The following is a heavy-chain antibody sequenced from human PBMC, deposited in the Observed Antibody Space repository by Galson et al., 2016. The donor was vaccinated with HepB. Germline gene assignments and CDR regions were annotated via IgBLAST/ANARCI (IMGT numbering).Heavy chain of an antibody. CDR3: AKDQCSGGDCFTTFDN. Sequence: SVKVSCKASEYTFTAYYLHWVRQAPGQGLEWMGWINPHSGATNYAKKFQGRVTMTRYTSISPASVELRSLRSDDTAIYYCAKDQCSGGDCFTTFDNWGQGTLVIVSS. D-gene: IGHD2-21*02. CDR2: INPHSGAT. J-gene: IGHJ4*02. V-gene: IGHV1-2*02. CDR1: EYTFTAYY.